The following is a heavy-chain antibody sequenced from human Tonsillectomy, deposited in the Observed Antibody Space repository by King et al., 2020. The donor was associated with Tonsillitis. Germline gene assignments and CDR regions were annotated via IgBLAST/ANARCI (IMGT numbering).Heavy chain of an antibody. CDR1: GFTFDDYA. V-gene: IGHV3-9*01. D-gene: IGHD3-22*01. CDR2: ISWNSGSI. J-gene: IGHJ4*02. CDR3: AKSIYYDSSGYYYPIDY. Sequence: VQLVESGGGLVQPGRSLRLSCAASGFTFDDYAMHWVRQVPGKGLEWGSGISWNSGSIDYADSVKGRFTISRENAKNSLYLQMNRLRYEDTALYYCAKSIYYDSSGYYYPIDYWGQGTLVTVSS.